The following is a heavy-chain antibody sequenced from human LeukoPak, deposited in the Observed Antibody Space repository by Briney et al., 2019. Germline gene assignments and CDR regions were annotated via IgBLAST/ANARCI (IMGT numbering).Heavy chain of an antibody. V-gene: IGHV1-46*01. J-gene: IGHJ4*02. Sequence: GASMKVSCTASGYTSTSYYMHWVRHAPRQGLEWMGIINPSGGSTSYAQKFQGRVTMTRDTSTSTVYMELSSLRSEDTAVYYCSYSGSRGVDYWGQGTLVTVSS. CDR2: INPSGGST. CDR1: GYTSTSYY. D-gene: IGHD1-26*01. CDR3: SYSGSRGVDY.